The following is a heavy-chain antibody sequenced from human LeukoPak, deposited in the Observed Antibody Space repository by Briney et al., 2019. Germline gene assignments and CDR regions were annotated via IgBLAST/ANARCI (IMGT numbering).Heavy chain of an antibody. CDR1: GGTFSSYA. J-gene: IGHJ4*02. Sequence: SVKLSCKASGGTFSSYAISWLRQAPGQGLEWMGRIIPIFGTANYAQKFQGRVTITTDESTSTAYMELSSRRSEDTAVHYCAREPTVRSGYFHYWGQGTLVTVSS. CDR2: IIPIFGTA. V-gene: IGHV1-69*05. D-gene: IGHD3-3*01. CDR3: AREPTVRSGYFHY.